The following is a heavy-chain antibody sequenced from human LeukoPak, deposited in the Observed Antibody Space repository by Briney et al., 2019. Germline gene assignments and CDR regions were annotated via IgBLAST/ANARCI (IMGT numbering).Heavy chain of an antibody. CDR1: GGSISGYY. Sequence: SETLSLTCTVSGGSISGYYWSWIRQPPGKGLEWIGYIYYSGSTNYNPSLKSRVTISVDTSKNQFSLKLSSVTAADTAVYYCATAARNYDLLTGYYQDWFDPWGQGTLVTVSS. J-gene: IGHJ5*02. CDR3: ATAARNYDLLTGYYQDWFDP. CDR2: IYYSGST. V-gene: IGHV4-59*01. D-gene: IGHD3-9*01.